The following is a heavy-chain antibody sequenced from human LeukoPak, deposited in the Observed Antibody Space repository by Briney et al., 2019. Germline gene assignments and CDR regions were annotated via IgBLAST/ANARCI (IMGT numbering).Heavy chain of an antibody. J-gene: IGHJ5*02. D-gene: IGHD3-16*02. V-gene: IGHV3-21*01. CDR2: ISGSSSYI. Sequence: PGGSLRLSCAASGFTFSTYTMNWVRQAPGKGLEWVSSISGSSSYIYYADSVKGRFTISRDNAKNSLYLQMNSLRADDTAVYYYARASDYDSVWGSYRYYDWFDPWGQGTLVTVSS. CDR3: ARASDYDSVWGSYRYYDWFDP. CDR1: GFTFSTYT.